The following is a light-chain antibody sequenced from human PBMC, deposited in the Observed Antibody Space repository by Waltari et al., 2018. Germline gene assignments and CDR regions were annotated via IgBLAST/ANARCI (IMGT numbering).Light chain of an antibody. CDR2: EAS. CDR1: QRVSSN. CDR3: QQYNTWPPIT. V-gene: IGKV3-15*01. Sequence: EIVMTQSPATLSVSPGERATLSCRASQRVSSNLAGYQPKPGQTPRLLIYEASTRPTGIPARFSGSGSGTEFTLSISNLQSEDFAVYYCQQYNTWPPITFGQGTRLEIK. J-gene: IGKJ5*01.